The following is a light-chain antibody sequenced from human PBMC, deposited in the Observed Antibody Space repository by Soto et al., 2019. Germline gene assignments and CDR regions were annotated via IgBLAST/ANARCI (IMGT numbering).Light chain of an antibody. Sequence: QSVLTQPPSVSAAPGQKVTISCSGSSSNIGNNYVSWYQQLPGTAPKLLIYDINKRPSGIPDRFSGSKSGTSATLGIPGLQTGDESEYYCETWDSSLSAGVFGGGTKLSVL. V-gene: IGLV1-51*01. CDR1: SSNIGNNY. CDR2: DIN. CDR3: ETWDSSLSAGV. J-gene: IGLJ2*01.